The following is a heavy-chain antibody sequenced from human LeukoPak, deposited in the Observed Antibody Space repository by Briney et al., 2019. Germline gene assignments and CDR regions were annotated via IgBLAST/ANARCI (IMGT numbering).Heavy chain of an antibody. CDR2: ISSSSSYI. CDR3: ARVFNGGNGAVFSDY. V-gene: IGHV3-21*04. Sequence: GGSLRLSCAASGFTFSSYSMNWVRQAPGKGLEWVSSISSSSSYIYYADSVKGRFTISRDNAKNSLYLQMNSLRAEDTAVYYCARVFNGGNGAVFSDYWGQGTLVTVSS. J-gene: IGHJ4*02. D-gene: IGHD4-23*01. CDR1: GFTFSSYS.